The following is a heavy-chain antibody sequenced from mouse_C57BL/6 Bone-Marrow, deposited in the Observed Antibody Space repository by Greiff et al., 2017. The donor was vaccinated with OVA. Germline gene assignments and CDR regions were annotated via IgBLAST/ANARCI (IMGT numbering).Heavy chain of an antibody. J-gene: IGHJ3*01. CDR1: GYTFTDYY. V-gene: IGHV1-19*01. CDR3: ARRRFPAWFAY. Sequence: EVQLQQSGPVLVKPGASVKMSCKASGYTFTDYYMNWVKQSHGKSLEWIGVINPYNGGTSYNQKFKGKATLTVDKSSSTAYMELNSLTSEDSAVDYCARRRFPAWFAYWGQGTLVTVSA. CDR2: INPYNGGT.